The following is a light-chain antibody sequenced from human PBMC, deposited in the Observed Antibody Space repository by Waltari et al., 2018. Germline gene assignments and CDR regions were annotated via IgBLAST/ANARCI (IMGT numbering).Light chain of an antibody. CDR2: GAS. Sequence: EIVMTQSPATLSVSPGERATLSCRASQSVSSNLAWYQQKPGQAPRLLIYGASTRATGIPARFSGSWSGTEFTLIIHSLQSEDFAVYSCQQYNNWPLTFGPGTKVDIK. V-gene: IGKV3-15*01. CDR1: QSVSSN. CDR3: QQYNNWPLT. J-gene: IGKJ3*01.